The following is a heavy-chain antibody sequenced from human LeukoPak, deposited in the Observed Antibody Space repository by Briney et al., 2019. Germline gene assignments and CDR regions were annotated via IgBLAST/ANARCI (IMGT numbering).Heavy chain of an antibody. V-gene: IGHV3-23*01. Sequence: PGGSLRLSCAASGFTFSSYAMSWVRQAPGKGLEWVSAISGSGGSTYYADSVKGRFTISRDNSKNTPYLQMNSLRAEDTAVYYCAKDELMPYDLDAFDIWGQGTMVTVSS. CDR1: GFTFSSYA. CDR2: ISGSGGST. D-gene: IGHD3-22*01. J-gene: IGHJ3*02. CDR3: AKDELMPYDLDAFDI.